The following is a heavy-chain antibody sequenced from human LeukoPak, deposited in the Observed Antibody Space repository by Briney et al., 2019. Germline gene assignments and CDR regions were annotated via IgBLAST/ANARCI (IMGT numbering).Heavy chain of an antibody. CDR2: IYYSGST. D-gene: IGHD1-1*01. CDR1: GGSISSYY. CDR3: ARGGTRAFDI. V-gene: IGHV4-59*01. Sequence: SETLSLTCTVSGGSISSYYWSWIRQPPGKGLEWIGYIYYSGSTNYNPSLKSRVTISVDTSKNQFSLKLSSVTAADTAVFYCARGGTRAFDIWGQGTMVTVSS. J-gene: IGHJ3*02.